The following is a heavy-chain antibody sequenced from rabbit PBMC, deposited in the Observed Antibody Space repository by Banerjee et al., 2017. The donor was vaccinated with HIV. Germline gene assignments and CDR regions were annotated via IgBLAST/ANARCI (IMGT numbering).Heavy chain of an antibody. D-gene: IGHD1-1*01. V-gene: IGHV1S40*01. J-gene: IGHJ3*01. CDR2: IGVGAGKT. CDR1: GFSFSSGYY. Sequence: QSLEESGGGLVQPEGSLALTCTASGFSFSSGYYMCWVRQAPGKGLEWIACIGVGAGKTYYANWAKGRFTISKTSSTTVTLQLTSLTAADTATYFCARDYATSRDLWGQGTLVTVS. CDR3: ARDYATSRDL.